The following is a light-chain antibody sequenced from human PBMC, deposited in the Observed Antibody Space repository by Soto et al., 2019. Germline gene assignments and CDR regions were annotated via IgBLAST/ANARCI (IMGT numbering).Light chain of an antibody. CDR3: QQYDSYPCV. CDR1: QSVSSY. CDR2: LAS. J-gene: IGKJ1*01. Sequence: DIQMTQSPSTLSASVGDRVTITCRASQSVSSYLAWYQQKPGKAPKLLIYLASRLETGVPSRFSGSGSGTDFTLTTNSLQPEDFATYYCQQYDSYPCVFGQGTKVEIK. V-gene: IGKV1-5*03.